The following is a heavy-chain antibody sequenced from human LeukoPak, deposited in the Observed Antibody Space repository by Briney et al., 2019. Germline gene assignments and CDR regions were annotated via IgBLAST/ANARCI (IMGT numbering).Heavy chain of an antibody. J-gene: IGHJ4*02. Sequence: GGSLRLSCAASGFTFSSYWMHWVRQAPGKGLEWVSAISGSGGSTYYADSVKGRFTISRDNSKNTLYLQMNSLRAEDTAVYYCAKEGTSSKYYFDYWGQGTLVTVSS. CDR2: ISGSGGST. D-gene: IGHD6-13*01. CDR3: AKEGTSSKYYFDY. V-gene: IGHV3-23*01. CDR1: GFTFSSYW.